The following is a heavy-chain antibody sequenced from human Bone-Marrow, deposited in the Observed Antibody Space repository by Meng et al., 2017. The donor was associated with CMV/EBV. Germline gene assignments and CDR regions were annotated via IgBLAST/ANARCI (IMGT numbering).Heavy chain of an antibody. CDR2: IIPIFGTA. J-gene: IGHJ6*02. Sequence: SVKVSCKASGGTFSSYAISWVRQAPGQGLEWMGGIIPIFGTANYAQKFQGRVTITTDESTSTAYMELSSLRSEDTAVYYCARDQGNRDNWNSLYYYYYGMDVWGQGTTVTVPS. V-gene: IGHV1-69*05. D-gene: IGHD1-7*01. CDR1: GGTFSSYA. CDR3: ARDQGNRDNWNSLYYYYYGMDV.